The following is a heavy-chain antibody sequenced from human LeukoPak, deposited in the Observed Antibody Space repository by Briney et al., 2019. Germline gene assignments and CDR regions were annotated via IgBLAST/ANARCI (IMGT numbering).Heavy chain of an antibody. V-gene: IGHV3-21*01. J-gene: IGHJ4*02. D-gene: IGHD3-3*01. Sequence: PGGSLRLSCAASGFTFSSYSMNWVRQAPGKGLEWVSSISSSSSYIYYADSVKGRFTISRDNAKNSLYLQMNSLRAEDTAVYYCAKSGRDFWSGYYESYLDYWGQGTLVTVSS. CDR1: GFTFSSYS. CDR2: ISSSSSYI. CDR3: AKSGRDFWSGYYESYLDY.